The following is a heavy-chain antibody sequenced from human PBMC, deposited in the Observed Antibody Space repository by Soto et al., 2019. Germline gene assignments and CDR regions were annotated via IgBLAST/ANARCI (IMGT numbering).Heavy chain of an antibody. D-gene: IGHD6-19*01. V-gene: IGHV1-69*01. Sequence: QVQLAQSGAEVKKPGSSVKVSCKASEGTFSSYAISWVRQATGQGLECMGGSIPIFGTANYAQKLQGRVTITADESTCTAYVGLSSVSSEDSAGYYCARVGIAVAGRDGDWFAPWGEGTLVTVSS. CDR3: ARVGIAVAGRDGDWFAP. CDR1: EGTFSSYA. J-gene: IGHJ5*02. CDR2: SIPIFGTA.